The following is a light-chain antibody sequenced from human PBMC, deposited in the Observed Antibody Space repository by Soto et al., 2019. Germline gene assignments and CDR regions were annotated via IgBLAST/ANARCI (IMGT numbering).Light chain of an antibody. CDR1: QSVNSN. CDR3: QHYKNWPPYT. J-gene: IGKJ2*01. Sequence: EIVMTQSPATLSVSPGEGATLSCRASQSVNSNLAWYQQKPGQAPRLLIYGASTRATGIPARLSGSGSGTEFTLTISSLQSEDFAVYYCQHYKNWPPYTFGQGTKLEIK. CDR2: GAS. V-gene: IGKV3-15*01.